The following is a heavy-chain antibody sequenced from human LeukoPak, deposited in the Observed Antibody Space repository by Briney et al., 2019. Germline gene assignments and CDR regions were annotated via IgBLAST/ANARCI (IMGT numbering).Heavy chain of an antibody. J-gene: IGHJ4*02. V-gene: IGHV4-34*01. CDR3: ARGTRDGYNTYFDY. CDR1: GGSFSGYY. Sequence: SETLSLTCAVYGGSFSGYYWSWIRQPPGKGLEWIGEINHSGSTNYNPSLKSRVTISVDTSKNQFSLKLSYVTAADTAVYYCARGTRDGYNTYFDYWGQGTLVTVSS. CDR2: INHSGST. D-gene: IGHD5-24*01.